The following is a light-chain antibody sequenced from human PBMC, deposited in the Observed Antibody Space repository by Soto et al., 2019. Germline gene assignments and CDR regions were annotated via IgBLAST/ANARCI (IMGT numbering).Light chain of an antibody. V-gene: IGLV2-14*01. CDR3: SSYTSRETWV. CDR2: EVS. J-gene: IGLJ3*02. Sequence: QSALAQPASVSGSPGQSITISCTGTNSDVGGYNYVSWYQQFPGKAPKLMIHEVSNRPSGVPNRFSGSKSGNTASLTISGLQADDEADYYCSSYTSRETWVFGGGTKLTVL. CDR1: NSDVGGYNY.